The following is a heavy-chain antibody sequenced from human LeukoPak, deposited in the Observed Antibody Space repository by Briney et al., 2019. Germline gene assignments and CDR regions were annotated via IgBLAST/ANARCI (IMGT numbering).Heavy chain of an antibody. D-gene: IGHD2-2*01. J-gene: IGHJ6*02. Sequence: PGESLQISCKGSGYSFTSYWISWVRQMPGKGLEWMGRIDPSDSYTNYSPSFQGHVTISADKSISTAYLQWSSLKASDTAMYYCARQVVVVPAAYYYYYGMDVWGQGTTVSVSS. CDR1: GYSFTSYW. CDR3: ARQVVVVPAAYYYYYGMDV. CDR2: IDPSDSYT. V-gene: IGHV5-10-1*01.